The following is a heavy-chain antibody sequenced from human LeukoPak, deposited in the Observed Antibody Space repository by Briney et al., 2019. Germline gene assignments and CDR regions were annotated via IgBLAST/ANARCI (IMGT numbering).Heavy chain of an antibody. CDR1: GFTFSSYG. CDR3: AKSFSAPVNYYYYMDV. D-gene: IGHD3-3*02. Sequence: GGSLRLSCAASGFTFSSYGMMWVRQAPGKGLKWVSAISGDGVNTYFADSVKGRFTISRDNSRNTLYLQMNSLRAEDTAVYYCAKSFSAPVNYYYYMDVWGKGTTVTISS. CDR2: ISGDGVNT. J-gene: IGHJ6*03. V-gene: IGHV3-23*01.